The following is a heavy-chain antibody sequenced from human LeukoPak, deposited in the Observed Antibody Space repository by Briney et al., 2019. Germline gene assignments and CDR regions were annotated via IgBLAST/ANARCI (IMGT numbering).Heavy chain of an antibody. Sequence: PGGSLRLSCAASGFTFSSYAMSWVRQAPGKGLEWVSAISGSGGSTYYADSVKGRFTISRDNSKNTLYLQMNSLRAEDTAVYYCAKDHCSSTSCYLKWFDPWGQGTLVTVSS. V-gene: IGHV3-23*01. CDR2: ISGSGGST. CDR1: GFTFSSYA. J-gene: IGHJ5*02. D-gene: IGHD2-2*01. CDR3: AKDHCSSTSCYLKWFDP.